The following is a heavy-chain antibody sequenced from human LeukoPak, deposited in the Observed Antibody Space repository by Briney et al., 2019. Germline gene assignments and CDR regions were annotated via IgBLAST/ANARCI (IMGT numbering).Heavy chain of an antibody. CDR3: AREAHSGSYDGTDY. CDR1: GYTFTSYG. D-gene: IGHD1-26*01. J-gene: IGHJ4*02. V-gene: IGHV1-18*01. CDR2: ISAYNGNT. Sequence: GASVKVSCKAPGYTFTSYGISWVRQAPGQGLEWMGWISAYNGNTNYAQKLQGRVTMTTDTSTSTAYMELRSLRSDDTAVYYCAREAHSGSYDGTDYWGQGTLVTVSS.